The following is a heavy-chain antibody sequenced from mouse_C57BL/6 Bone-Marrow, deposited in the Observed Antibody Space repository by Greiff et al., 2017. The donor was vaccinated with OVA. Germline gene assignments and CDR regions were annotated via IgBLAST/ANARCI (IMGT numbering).Heavy chain of an antibody. D-gene: IGHD2-5*01. V-gene: IGHV1-64*01. CDR2: IHPNSGST. Sequence: VQLQQSGAELVKPGASVKLSCKASGYTFTSYWMHWVKQRPGQGLEWIGMIHPNSGSTNYNEKFKSKVTLTVDKSSSTAYMQLSSLTSEDSAVYYCARKGAPYYSNLVYAMDYWGQGTSVTVSS. J-gene: IGHJ4*01. CDR1: GYTFTSYW. CDR3: ARKGAPYYSNLVYAMDY.